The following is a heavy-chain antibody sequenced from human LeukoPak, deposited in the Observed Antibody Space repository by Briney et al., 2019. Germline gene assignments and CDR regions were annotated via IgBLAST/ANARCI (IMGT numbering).Heavy chain of an antibody. V-gene: IGHV3-21*01. D-gene: IGHD2-15*01. Sequence: PGGSLRLSCAASGFIFSSYSMNWVRQAPGKGLEWVSCISSSSSSIYYGDSVKGRFTISRDNAKNSLYLQMNSLRAEDTAVYYCARDQGTPGPSYFDSWGQGTLVTVSS. CDR1: GFIFSSYS. CDR3: ARDQGTPGPSYFDS. J-gene: IGHJ4*02. CDR2: ISSSSSSI.